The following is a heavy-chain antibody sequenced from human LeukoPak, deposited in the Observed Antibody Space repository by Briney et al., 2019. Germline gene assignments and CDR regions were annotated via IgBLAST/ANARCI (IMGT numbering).Heavy chain of an antibody. J-gene: IGHJ4*02. CDR2: ISSSGSTI. CDR3: AGDPVAAAQFDY. Sequence: GGSLRLSCAASGFTFSDYYMSWIRQAPGKGLEWVSYISSSGSTIYYVDSVKGRFTISRDNAKNSLYLQMNSLRAEDTAVYYCAGDPVAAAQFDYWGQGTLVTVSS. V-gene: IGHV3-11*04. D-gene: IGHD6-13*01. CDR1: GFTFSDYY.